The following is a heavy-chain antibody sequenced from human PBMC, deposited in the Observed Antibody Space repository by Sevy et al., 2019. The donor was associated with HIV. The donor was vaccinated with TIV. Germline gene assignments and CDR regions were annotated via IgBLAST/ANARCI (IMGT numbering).Heavy chain of an antibody. CDR1: GFSVSDND. Sequence: GEALKISCAAAGFSVSDNDMNVVRQAPGKGLEWASLMYHGGSILYADSVRGRFITSRDKSKNTLYIQMNSLRGEDTAVYYCARFSGLLRDFWGQGTLVTVSS. V-gene: IGHV3-66*01. CDR2: MYHGGSI. J-gene: IGHJ4*02. D-gene: IGHD2-21*02. CDR3: ARFSGLLRDF.